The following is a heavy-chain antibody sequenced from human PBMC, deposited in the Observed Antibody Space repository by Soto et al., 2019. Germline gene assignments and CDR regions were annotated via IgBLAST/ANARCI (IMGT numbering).Heavy chain of an antibody. V-gene: IGHV3-23*01. J-gene: IGHJ6*02. CDR2: ISGSGRST. CDR1: GFTFSSYA. D-gene: IGHD5-18*01. Sequence: EVQRLESGGGLVQPGGSLRLSCAASGFTFSSYAMSWLRQAPGKGLELVSSISGSGRSTYYADSVKGRFTISRDNSKNTLYLQMNSLRAEDTALYFCAKPDTDWDVWGQGTTVTVSS. CDR3: AKPDTDWDV.